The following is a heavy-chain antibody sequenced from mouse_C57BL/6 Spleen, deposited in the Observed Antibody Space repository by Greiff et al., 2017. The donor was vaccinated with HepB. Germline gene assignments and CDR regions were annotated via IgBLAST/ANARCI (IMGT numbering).Heavy chain of an antibody. CDR3: ARPGVTTVVAPAY. Sequence: EVHLVESGGGLVKPGGSLKLSCAASGFTFSDYGMHWVRQAPEKGLEWVAYISSGSSTIYYADTVKGRFTISRDNAKNTLFLQMTSLRSEDTAMYYCARPGVTTVVAPAYWGQGTTLTVSS. V-gene: IGHV5-17*01. J-gene: IGHJ2*01. D-gene: IGHD1-1*01. CDR2: ISSGSSTI. CDR1: GFTFSDYG.